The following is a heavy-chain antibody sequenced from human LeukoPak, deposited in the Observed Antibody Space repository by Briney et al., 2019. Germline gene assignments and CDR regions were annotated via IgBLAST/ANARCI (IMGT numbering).Heavy chain of an antibody. Sequence: ASVKVSCKASGYTFTSYGISWVRQAPGQGLEWMGWISAYNGNTNYAQKLQGRVTMTTDTSTSTAYMELRSLRSDDAAVYYCARDGAYYYDSSGYYQFDYWGQGTLVTVSS. J-gene: IGHJ4*02. CDR2: ISAYNGNT. D-gene: IGHD3-22*01. CDR3: ARDGAYYYDSSGYYQFDY. V-gene: IGHV1-18*01. CDR1: GYTFTSYG.